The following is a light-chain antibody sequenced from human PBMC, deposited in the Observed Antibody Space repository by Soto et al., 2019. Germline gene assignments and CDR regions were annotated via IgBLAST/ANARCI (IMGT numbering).Light chain of an antibody. Sequence: DIQMTQSPSSLSASVGDGVTITCRASQGINNYLNWYQQKPGKAPKLLIYAASSLQSGVPSRFSGSGSGTDFTLTISSLQPEDFGTYYCQQSYSTLRAFGQGTKVDIK. J-gene: IGKJ1*01. CDR1: QGINNY. V-gene: IGKV1-39*01. CDR3: QQSYSTLRA. CDR2: AAS.